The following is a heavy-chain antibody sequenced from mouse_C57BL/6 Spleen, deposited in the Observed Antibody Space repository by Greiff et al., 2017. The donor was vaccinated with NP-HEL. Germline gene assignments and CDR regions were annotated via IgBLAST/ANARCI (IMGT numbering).Heavy chain of an antibody. J-gene: IGHJ2*01. CDR3: ARDYGSSMGDFDY. Sequence: VQLQQSGPELVKPGASVKISCKASGYAFSSSWMNWVKQRPGKGLEWIGRIYPGDGDTNYNGKFKGKATLTADKSSSTAYMQLSSLTSEDSAVYFCARDYGSSMGDFDYWGQGTTLTVSS. CDR2: IYPGDGDT. V-gene: IGHV1-82*01. D-gene: IGHD1-1*01. CDR1: GYAFSSSW.